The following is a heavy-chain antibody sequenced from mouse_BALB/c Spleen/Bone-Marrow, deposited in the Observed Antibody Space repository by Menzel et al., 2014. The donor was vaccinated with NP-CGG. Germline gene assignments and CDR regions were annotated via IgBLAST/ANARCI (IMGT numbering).Heavy chain of an antibody. CDR3: ARYYYGSSYFDY. D-gene: IGHD1-1*01. CDR2: IDPANGNT. CDR1: GFNIKDTY. V-gene: IGHV14-3*02. J-gene: IGHJ2*01. Sequence: VQLQQSGAEPVKPGASVKLSCTASGFNIKDTYMHWVKQRPEQGLEWIGRIDPANGNTKYDPKFQGKATITADTSSNPAYLQLSSLTSEDTAVYYCARYYYGSSYFDYWGQGTTLTVSS.